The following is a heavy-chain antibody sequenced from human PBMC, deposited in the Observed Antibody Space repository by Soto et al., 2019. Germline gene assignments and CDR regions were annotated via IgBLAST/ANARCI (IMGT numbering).Heavy chain of an antibody. CDR3: ARGRKVVATPARVDWFDP. J-gene: IGHJ5*02. V-gene: IGHV1-2*04. CDR1: GYSFIDYY. Sequence: QVQLVQSGAEVRRPGASVRDYCKASGYSFIDYYINWVRQAPGQGLEWMGWINPKDGDTKSAQKFQDWVTMTSDTSHTTAYLDLTSDDTAVYYCARGRKVVATPARVDWFDPWGQGTLVTVSS. D-gene: IGHD2-21*02. CDR2: INPKDGDT.